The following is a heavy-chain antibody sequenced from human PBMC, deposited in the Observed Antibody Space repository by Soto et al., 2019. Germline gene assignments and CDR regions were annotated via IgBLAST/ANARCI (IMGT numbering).Heavy chain of an antibody. D-gene: IGHD6-6*01. Sequence: QVQLQQWGAGLLKPSETLSLTCAVYCGSFSSYYWSWIRQPPGKGLEWIGEINHSGSTNYNPSLKRRVTMSVDTSKHQFSLKLSSVTAADTAVYYCARTSRFDCWGQGTLVTVSS. J-gene: IGHJ4*02. CDR3: ARTSRFDC. V-gene: IGHV4-34*01. CDR2: INHSGST. CDR1: CGSFSSYY.